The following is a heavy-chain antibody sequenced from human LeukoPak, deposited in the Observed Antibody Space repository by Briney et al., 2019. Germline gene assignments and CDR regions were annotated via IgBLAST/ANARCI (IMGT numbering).Heavy chain of an antibody. CDR1: GYTFTDYY. D-gene: IGHD2-2*01. J-gene: IGHJ4*02. CDR3: ARANFLYCSSSTCLFDY. CDR2: INSNDGGT. Sequence: GASVKVSCKASGYTFTDYYMHWVRQAPGQGFEWMGWINSNDGGTNYAQKFQGRVTMTRDTSISTARMEVSRLRSDDTAVYYCARANFLYCSSSTCLFDYWGQGTLVTVSS. V-gene: IGHV1-2*02.